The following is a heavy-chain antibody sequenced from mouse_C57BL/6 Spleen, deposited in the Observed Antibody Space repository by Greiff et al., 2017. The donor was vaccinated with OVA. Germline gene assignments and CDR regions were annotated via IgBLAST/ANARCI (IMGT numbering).Heavy chain of an antibody. V-gene: IGHV5-17*01. CDR1: GFTFSDYG. J-gene: IGHJ2*01. D-gene: IGHD4-1*02. CDR2: ISSGSSTI. Sequence: EVKLVESGGGLVKPGGSLKLSCAASGFTFSDYGMHWVRQAPEKGLEWVAYISSGSSTIYYADTVKGRFTISRDKAKNTLFLQMTSLRSEDTAMYYCARAQLGYFDYWGQGTTLTVSS. CDR3: ARAQLGYFDY.